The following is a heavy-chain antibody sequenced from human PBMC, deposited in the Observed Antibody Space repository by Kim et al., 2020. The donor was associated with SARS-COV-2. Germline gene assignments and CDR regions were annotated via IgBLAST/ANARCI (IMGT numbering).Heavy chain of an antibody. CDR3: TTEGGTNYYGSGRDPGPNDY. J-gene: IGHJ4*02. CDR1: GFTFSNAW. V-gene: IGHV3-15*01. D-gene: IGHD3-10*01. CDR2: IKSKTDGGTT. Sequence: GGSLRLSCAASGFTFSNAWMSWVRQAPGKGLEWVGRIKSKTDGGTTDYAAPVKGRFTISRDDSKNTLYLQMNSLKTEDTAVYYCTTEGGTNYYGSGRDPGPNDYWAQGTLVTVSS.